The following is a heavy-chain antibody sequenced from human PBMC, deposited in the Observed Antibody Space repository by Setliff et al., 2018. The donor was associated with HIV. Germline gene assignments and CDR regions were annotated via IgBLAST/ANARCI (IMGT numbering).Heavy chain of an antibody. Sequence: GGSLRLSCVASGFTFSNYDMNWVRQAPGKGLEWVSSISRSSAYIYYSDSMKGRIKTKTDAGATDYAAPVKGRFTISRDDSKNTLFLQMDSLTTEDTAVYYCITDLYGSSLSSGWSWYFQHWGPGTLVTVSS. CDR1: GFTFSNYD. CDR3: ITDLYGSSLSSGWSWYFQH. J-gene: IGHJ1*01. V-gene: IGHV3-15*07. CDR2: IKTKTDAGAT. D-gene: IGHD6-19*01.